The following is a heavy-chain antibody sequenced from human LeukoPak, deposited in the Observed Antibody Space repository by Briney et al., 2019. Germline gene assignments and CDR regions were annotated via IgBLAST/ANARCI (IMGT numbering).Heavy chain of an antibody. V-gene: IGHV3-33*08. D-gene: IGHD3-22*01. Sequence: GGSLRLSCAASGFTFSNYGLHWVRQAPGKGLEWTALIWYDGSKRYYADSVQGRFTISRDDSKNTLFLQMNSLRAEDTAVYYCAGSYDSSPFDYWGQGTLVTVSS. CDR3: AGSYDSSPFDY. J-gene: IGHJ4*02. CDR1: GFTFSNYG. CDR2: IWYDGSKR.